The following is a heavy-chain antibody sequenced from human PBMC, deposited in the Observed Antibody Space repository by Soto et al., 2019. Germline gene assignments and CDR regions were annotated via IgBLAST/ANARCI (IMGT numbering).Heavy chain of an antibody. CDR1: GYTFTSYD. V-gene: IGHV1-8*01. CDR3: ARVLSWASYYDFWSGYYNYYYYGMDV. D-gene: IGHD3-3*01. CDR2: MNPNSGNT. Sequence: QVQLVQSGAEVKKPGASVKVSCKASGYTFTSYDINWVRQATGQGLEWMGWMNPNSGNTGYAQKFQGRVTMTGTTALSTAYMELRSLRSEDTAVYYCARVLSWASYYDFWSGYYNYYYYGMDVWGQGTTVTVSS. J-gene: IGHJ6*02.